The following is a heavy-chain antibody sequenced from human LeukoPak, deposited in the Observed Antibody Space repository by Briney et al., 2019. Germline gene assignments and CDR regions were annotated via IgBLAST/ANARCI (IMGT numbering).Heavy chain of an antibody. D-gene: IGHD6-19*01. CDR1: GFTFSSYW. Sequence: GGSLRLSCAASGFTFSSYWMSWVRQAPGKGLEWVANIKQDGSEKYYVDSVKGRFTISRDNAKNSLYLQMNSLRAEDTAVYYCARDLVYTSGWYFDYWGQGTLVTVSS. J-gene: IGHJ4*02. V-gene: IGHV3-7*01. CDR3: ARDLVYTSGWYFDY. CDR2: IKQDGSEK.